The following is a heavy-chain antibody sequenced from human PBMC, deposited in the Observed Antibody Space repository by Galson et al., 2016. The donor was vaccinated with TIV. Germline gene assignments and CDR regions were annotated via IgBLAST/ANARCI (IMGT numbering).Heavy chain of an antibody. J-gene: IGHJ4*02. V-gene: IGHV1-2*02. D-gene: IGHD2-21*01. CDR1: GGIFNSYG. Sequence: SCKASGGIFNSYGISWVRQAPGRGPEWMGCINPGNGDTKYAQIFQGSVTLTWDTSVSTAYMELTSLRSDDTAVYFCAKESDWGVAEFDFWGQGTPVSVSS. CDR2: INPGNGDT. CDR3: AKESDWGVAEFDF.